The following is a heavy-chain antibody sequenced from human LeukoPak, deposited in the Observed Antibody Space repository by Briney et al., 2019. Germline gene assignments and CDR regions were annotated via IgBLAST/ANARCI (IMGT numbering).Heavy chain of an antibody. CDR1: GLTFSSYD. D-gene: IGHD3-10*01. V-gene: IGHV3-13*05. J-gene: IGHJ3*02. Sequence: GGSLRLSCAASGLTFSSYDMHWVRQATGKGLEWVSAIGTAGDPYYPGSVKGRFTISRENAKNSLYLQMNSLRAGDTAVYYCARGFGWFGELSDAFDIWGQGTMVTVSS. CDR2: IGTAGDP. CDR3: ARGFGWFGELSDAFDI.